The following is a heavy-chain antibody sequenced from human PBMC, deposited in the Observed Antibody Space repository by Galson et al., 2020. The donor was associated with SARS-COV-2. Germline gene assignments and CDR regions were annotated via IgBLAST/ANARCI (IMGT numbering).Heavy chain of an antibody. V-gene: IGHV3-11*01. CDR1: GFTFSDYY. Sequence: GESLKISCEASGFTFSDYYMSWIRQAPGQGLEWVSYISRGGTTIFYADSVRGRFSISRDNANNSLFLQMKSLRTEDTAVYYCARVPYWYFDLWGRGTLVTVSS. J-gene: IGHJ2*01. CDR3: ARVPYWYFDL. CDR2: ISRGGTTI.